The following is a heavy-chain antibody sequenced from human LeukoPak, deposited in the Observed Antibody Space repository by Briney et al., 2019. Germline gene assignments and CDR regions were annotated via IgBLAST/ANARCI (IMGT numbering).Heavy chain of an antibody. J-gene: IGHJ4*02. D-gene: IGHD2-21*02. CDR1: GFIFSSYW. V-gene: IGHV3-74*01. Sequence: PGGSLRLSCAASGFIFSSYWMHWVRHAPGKGLAWVSRINTDGSSTSYADSVKGRFTISRDNAKNSLYLQMNSLRAEDTAVYYCARVGGRVTYESEFDYWGQGTLVTVSS. CDR2: INTDGSST. CDR3: ARVGGRVTYESEFDY.